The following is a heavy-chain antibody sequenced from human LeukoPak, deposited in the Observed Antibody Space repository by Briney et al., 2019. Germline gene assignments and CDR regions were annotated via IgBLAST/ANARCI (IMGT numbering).Heavy chain of an antibody. Sequence: PSETLSLTCAVYGGSFSGYYWSWIRQPPGKWLEWIGEINHSGSTNYNPSLKSRVTISVDTSKNQFSLKLSSVTAADTAVYYCARPYGDYFDYWGQGTLVTVSS. CDR3: ARPYGDYFDY. CDR1: GGSFSGYY. V-gene: IGHV4-34*01. D-gene: IGHD4-17*01. CDR2: INHSGST. J-gene: IGHJ4*02.